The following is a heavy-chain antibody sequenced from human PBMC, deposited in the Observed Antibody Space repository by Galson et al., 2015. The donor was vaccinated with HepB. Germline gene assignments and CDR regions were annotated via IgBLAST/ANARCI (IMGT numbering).Heavy chain of an antibody. D-gene: IGHD4-11*01. CDR1: GFTFNNYA. V-gene: IGHV3-23*01. CDR3: AKEVTTVSGRGFEY. CDR2: ITSGGAT. J-gene: IGHJ4*02. Sequence: SLRLSCAASGFTFNNYAMSWVRQAPGKGLEWVSCITSGGATFYADSVKGRVTISRDNSKNTLYLQVSSLRVDDTAMYYCAKEVTTVSGRGFEYWGQGTLVTVSS.